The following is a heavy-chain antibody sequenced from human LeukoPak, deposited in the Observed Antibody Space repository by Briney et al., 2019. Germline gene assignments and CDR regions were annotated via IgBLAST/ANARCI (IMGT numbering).Heavy chain of an antibody. D-gene: IGHD3-9*01. CDR3: AKGPDMLNYYGMDV. V-gene: IGHV3-23*01. J-gene: IGHJ6*02. CDR1: GFTFSNYA. Sequence: GGSLRLSCAASGFTFSNYAMSWVRQAPGKGLEWVSGLSGSGGSTYYADSVKGRFTISRDNSKNTLYLQMNSLRAEDTAVYYCAKGPDMLNYYGMDVWGQGTTVTVSS. CDR2: LSGSGGST.